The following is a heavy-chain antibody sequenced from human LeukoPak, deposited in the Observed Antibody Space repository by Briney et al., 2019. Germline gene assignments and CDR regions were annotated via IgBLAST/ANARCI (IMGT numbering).Heavy chain of an antibody. CDR1: GFTFSSYG. D-gene: IGHD6-13*01. J-gene: IGHJ4*02. CDR3: AKNNGSSPYIGY. CDR2: ISYDGSNK. Sequence: GGSLRLSCAASGFTFSSYGMHWVRQAPGKGLEWVAVISYDGSNKYYADSVKGRFTISRDNSKNTLYLQMNSLRAEDTAVYYCAKNNGSSPYIGYWGQGTLVTVSS. V-gene: IGHV3-30*18.